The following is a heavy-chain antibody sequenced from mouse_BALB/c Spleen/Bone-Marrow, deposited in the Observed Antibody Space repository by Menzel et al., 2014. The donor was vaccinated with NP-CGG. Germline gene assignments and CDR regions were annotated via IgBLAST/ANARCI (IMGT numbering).Heavy chain of an antibody. Sequence: EVKLVESVPDLVKPSQSLSLTCTVTGYSITSGYSWHWIRQFPGNKLEWMAYIHNSGVTNFNPSLKSRISISRDTAKNQFFLQLNAVTTEDTATYDCARLDGSKGFDDWGQGTTLTVSS. J-gene: IGHJ2*01. CDR3: ARLDGSKGFDD. D-gene: IGHD1-1*01. CDR2: IHNSGVT. CDR1: GYSITSGYS. V-gene: IGHV3-1*02.